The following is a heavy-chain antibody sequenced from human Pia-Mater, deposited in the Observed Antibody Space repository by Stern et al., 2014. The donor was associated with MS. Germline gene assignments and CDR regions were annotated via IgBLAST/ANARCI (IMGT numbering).Heavy chain of an antibody. CDR1: GGSISSYY. V-gene: IGHV4-59*01. CDR3: ARGAGWFDP. CDR2: IYYSGST. Sequence: QVQLQESGPGLVKPSATLSLTCTVSGGSISSYYLSWIRQPPGKGLEWIGDIYYSGSTNYNPSLKSRVTISVDTSKNQFSLKLSSVTAADTAVYYCARGAGWFDPWGQGTLVTVSS. J-gene: IGHJ5*02.